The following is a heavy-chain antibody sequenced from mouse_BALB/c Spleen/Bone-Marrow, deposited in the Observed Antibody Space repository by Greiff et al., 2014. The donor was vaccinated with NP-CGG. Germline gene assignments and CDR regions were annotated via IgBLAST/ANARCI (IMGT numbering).Heavy chain of an antibody. CDR3: ARFPMDY. J-gene: IGHJ4*01. CDR1: GFTFTDYY. V-gene: IGHV7-3*02. Sequence: EVNLVESGGGLVQPGGSLRLSCTTSGFTFTDYYMSWVRQPPGKALEWLAFIRNKAYGYTTEYSASVRGRFTISGDNSQSILYLQMNTLRAEDSATYYCARFPMDYWGQGTSVTVSS. CDR2: IRNKAYGYTT.